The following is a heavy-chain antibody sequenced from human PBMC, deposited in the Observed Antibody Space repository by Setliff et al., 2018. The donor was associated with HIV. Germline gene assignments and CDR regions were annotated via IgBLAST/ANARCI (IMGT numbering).Heavy chain of an antibody. CDR1: GGSIGIRSYF. Sequence: ETLSLTCTVSGGSIGIRSYFWGWIRQPPGKGLEWIGSAYSSGSTYYNPSLKSRVTVSVDTSKDQFSLRLSSVTVADTAVYYCASGQWLEHAFDIWGQGTVVTVSS. V-gene: IGHV4-39*01. J-gene: IGHJ3*02. CDR3: ASGQWLEHAFDI. CDR2: AYSSGST. D-gene: IGHD6-19*01.